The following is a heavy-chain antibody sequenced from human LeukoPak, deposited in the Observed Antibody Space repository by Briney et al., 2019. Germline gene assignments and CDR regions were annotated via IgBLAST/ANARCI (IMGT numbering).Heavy chain of an antibody. Sequence: ASVKVSCKASGGTFSSYAISWVRQAPGQGLEWMGGIIPIFGTANYAQKFQGRVTITTDESTSTAYMELSSLRSEDTAVYYCARPYYCSSTSCYKAGAFDIWGQGTMVTVSS. V-gene: IGHV1-69*05. CDR3: ARPYYCSSTSCYKAGAFDI. J-gene: IGHJ3*02. CDR1: GGTFSSYA. D-gene: IGHD2-2*02. CDR2: IIPIFGTA.